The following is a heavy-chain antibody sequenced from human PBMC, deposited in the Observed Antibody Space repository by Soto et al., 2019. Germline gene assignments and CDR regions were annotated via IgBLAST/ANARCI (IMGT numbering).Heavy chain of an antibody. Sequence: QVQLQESGPGLVKPSETLSLTCTVSGDSISTYYWNWIRQPLGKGLEWIGYTYYIGRTNYNPSLKSRVHIPLDTSRNQISLNLNSVTAADTAIYYCARDVVGLTHFDYWGQGILVTVSS. CDR1: GDSISTYY. CDR3: ARDVVGLTHFDY. D-gene: IGHD2-21*01. J-gene: IGHJ4*02. CDR2: TYYIGRT. V-gene: IGHV4-59*13.